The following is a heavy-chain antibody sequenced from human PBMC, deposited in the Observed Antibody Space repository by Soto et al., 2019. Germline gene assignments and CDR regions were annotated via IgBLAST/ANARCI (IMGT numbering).Heavy chain of an antibody. CDR3: ATSPTVTTPVAY. CDR1: GYTFTSYD. D-gene: IGHD4-17*01. J-gene: IGHJ4*02. CDR2: MNPNSGNT. Sequence: GASVKVSCKASGYTFTSYDINRVRQATGQGLEWMGWMNPNSGNTGYAQKFQGRVTMTRNTSISTAYMELSSLRSEDTAVYYCATSPTVTTPVAYWGQGTLVTVSS. V-gene: IGHV1-8*01.